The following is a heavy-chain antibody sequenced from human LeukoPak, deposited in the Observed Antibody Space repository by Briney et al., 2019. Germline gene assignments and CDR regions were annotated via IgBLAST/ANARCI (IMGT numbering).Heavy chain of an antibody. J-gene: IGHJ4*02. CDR3: AKAPGGIVGY. D-gene: IGHD3-16*01. V-gene: IGHV3-74*01. CDR2: INSDGSST. CDR1: GFTSSSYW. Sequence: PGGSLRLSCAASGFTSSSYWMHWVRQAPGKGLVWVSRINSDGSSTSYADSVKGRFTISRDNSKNTVYLQMNSLRADDTAVYYCAKAPGGIVGYWGQGTLVTVSS.